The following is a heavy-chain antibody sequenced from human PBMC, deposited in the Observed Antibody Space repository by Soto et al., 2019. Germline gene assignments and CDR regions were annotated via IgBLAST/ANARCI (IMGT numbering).Heavy chain of an antibody. CDR3: AKPRGYYDSSGYPTPDY. J-gene: IGHJ4*02. V-gene: IGHV3-33*06. Sequence: GGSLRLSCAASGFTFSSYGMHWVRQAPGKALEWVAVIWYDGSNKYYADSVKGRFTISRDNAKNSLYLQMNSLRAEDTAVYYCAKPRGYYDSSGYPTPDYWGQGT. D-gene: IGHD3-22*01. CDR2: IWYDGSNK. CDR1: GFTFSSYG.